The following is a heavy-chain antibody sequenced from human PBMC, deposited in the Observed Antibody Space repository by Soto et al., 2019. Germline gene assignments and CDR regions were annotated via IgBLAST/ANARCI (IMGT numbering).Heavy chain of an antibody. Sequence: GGSLRLSCAASGFTFSSYAMSWVRQAPGKGLEWVSAISGSGGSTYYADSVKGRFTISRDNSKNTLYLQMNSLRAEDTAVYYCAMGGNDFWSGFFDYWGQGTLVTVSS. CDR3: AMGGNDFWSGFFDY. CDR1: GFTFSSYA. D-gene: IGHD3-3*01. V-gene: IGHV3-23*01. J-gene: IGHJ4*02. CDR2: ISGSGGST.